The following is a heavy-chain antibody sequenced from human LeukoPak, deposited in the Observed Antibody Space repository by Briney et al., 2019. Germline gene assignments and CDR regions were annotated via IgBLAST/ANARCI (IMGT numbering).Heavy chain of an antibody. CDR1: GGSISNYY. CDR3: ARHPSWPDYGGTFDY. Sequence: PSETLSLICSVSGGSISNYYWSWIRQPPGKGLEWIAYIYSSGNSNYNPSLKGRVTISVDTSKNQFSLKLSSVTAADTAVYYCARHPSWPDYGGTFDYWGQGTLVTVSS. J-gene: IGHJ4*02. V-gene: IGHV4-59*08. CDR2: IYSSGNS. D-gene: IGHD4-17*01.